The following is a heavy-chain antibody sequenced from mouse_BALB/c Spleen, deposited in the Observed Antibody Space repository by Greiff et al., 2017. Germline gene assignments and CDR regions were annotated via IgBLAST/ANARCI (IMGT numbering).Heavy chain of an antibody. Sequence: EVQLQQSGPELVKPGASVKVSCKASGYAFTSYNMYWVKQSHGKSLEWIGYIDPYNGGTSYNQKFKGKATLTAEKSSSTAYMELRSLTSEDSAVYYCTRRYDFYAMDYWGQGTSVTVSS. J-gene: IGHJ4*01. D-gene: IGHD1-1*02. CDR1: GYAFTSYN. CDR2: IDPYNGGT. CDR3: TRRYDFYAMDY. V-gene: IGHV1S135*01.